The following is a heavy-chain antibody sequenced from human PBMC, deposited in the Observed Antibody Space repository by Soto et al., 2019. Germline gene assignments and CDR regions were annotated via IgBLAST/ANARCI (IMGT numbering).Heavy chain of an antibody. CDR3: SKVGAGDYRYLMAV. CDR2: ISGSGGST. CDR1: GFTFSTYA. V-gene: IGHV3-23*01. D-gene: IGHD1-26*01. J-gene: IGHJ6*01. Sequence: PGGSLRLSCAASGFTFSTYAMSWVRQAPGKGLEWVSAISGSGGSTYYADSVKGRFTISRDNSKNTLYLQMDSLRAEDTAVYYCSKVGAGDYRYLMAVWGRGTTVTVSS.